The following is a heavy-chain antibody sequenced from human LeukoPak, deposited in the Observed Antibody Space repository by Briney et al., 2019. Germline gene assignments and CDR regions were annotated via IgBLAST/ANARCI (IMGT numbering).Heavy chain of an antibody. CDR2: IHHSGST. D-gene: IGHD3-3*01. J-gene: IGHJ4*02. Sequence: PSETLSLTCTVSGGSTSSSSYYWGWVRQPPGKGLECIGSIHHSGSTNYNPSLKSRVTISVDTSKNQFSLKLSSVTAADTAVYYCARRYYDSGYYFDYWGQGTLVTVSS. V-gene: IGHV4-39*07. CDR3: ARRYYDSGYYFDY. CDR1: GGSTSSSSYY.